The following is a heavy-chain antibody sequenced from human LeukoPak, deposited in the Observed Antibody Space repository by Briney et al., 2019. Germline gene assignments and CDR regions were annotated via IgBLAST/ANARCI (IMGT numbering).Heavy chain of an antibody. J-gene: IGHJ4*02. CDR3: AKAPVTSCRGAYCYPFDS. V-gene: IGHV3-7*03. D-gene: IGHD2-21*01. CDR1: GFTFSSYW. Sequence: GGSLRLSCAASGFTFSSYWMSWVRQAPGKGLEWVANIKQDGSQKYYVDSVKGRFTISRDNAKNSLYLQMNSLRAEDAAVYFCAKAPVTSCRGAYCYPFDSWGQGTLVTVSS. CDR2: IKQDGSQK.